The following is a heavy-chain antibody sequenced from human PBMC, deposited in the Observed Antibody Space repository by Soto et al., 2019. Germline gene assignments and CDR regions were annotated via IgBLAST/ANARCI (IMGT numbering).Heavy chain of an antibody. D-gene: IGHD2-15*01. V-gene: IGHV3-23*01. Sequence: PGGSLRLSCAASGFTFSSYAMSWVRQAPGKGLEWVSGISGSGGSTYYADSVKGRFTISRDNSKNTLYLQMNSLRAEDTAVYYCARDCSGGNCYIKFDPWGQGTLVTVSS. CDR1: GFTFSSYA. CDR3: ARDCSGGNCYIKFDP. CDR2: ISGSGGST. J-gene: IGHJ5*02.